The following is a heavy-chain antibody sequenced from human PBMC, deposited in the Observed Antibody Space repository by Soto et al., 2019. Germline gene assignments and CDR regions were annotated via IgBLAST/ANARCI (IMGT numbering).Heavy chain of an antibody. V-gene: IGHV3-48*03. CDR1: GFTFSSYA. D-gene: IGHD6-13*01. CDR3: AREGSSGGIDY. Sequence: EMQLVESGGGLVQPGGSLRLSCAASGFTFSSYAMSWVRQAPGKGLEWASYISSSGSTIYYADSVKGRFTISRDSAKNSLYLQMTSLRAEDTAVYYCAREGSSGGIDYWGQGTLVTVSS. CDR2: ISSSGSTI. J-gene: IGHJ4*02.